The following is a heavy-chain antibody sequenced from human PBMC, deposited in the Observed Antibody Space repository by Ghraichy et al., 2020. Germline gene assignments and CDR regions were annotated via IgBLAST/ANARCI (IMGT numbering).Heavy chain of an antibody. CDR1: GFTVRSNY. Sequence: GGSLRLSCAASGFTVRSNYMSWVRQAPGKGLEWVSVIYSGGNTVYADSVKGRFTMSRDDSKNTLFLQMNSLRAEDTAVYYCARGGTRDGYNCGFDSWGQGTLVTVSS. J-gene: IGHJ4*02. D-gene: IGHD5-24*01. V-gene: IGHV3-53*01. CDR2: IYSGGNT. CDR3: ARGGTRDGYNCGFDS.